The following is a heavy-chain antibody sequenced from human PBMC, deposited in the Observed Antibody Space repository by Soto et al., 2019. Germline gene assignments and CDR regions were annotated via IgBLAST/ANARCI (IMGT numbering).Heavy chain of an antibody. J-gene: IGHJ4*02. D-gene: IGHD2-15*01. CDR1: GGSVSSGSYS. CDR3: ARQRGGGIDY. V-gene: IGHV4-61*01. Sequence: QVQLQESGPGLVKPSETLSLTCTVSGGSVSSGSYSWSWIRQPPGNVLEWIAYIVYSGSTKYNPSLERRVTISVDASKNQFSLKLRSMTAADTAIYYCARQRGGGIDYWGQETLVTVSS. CDR2: IVYSGST.